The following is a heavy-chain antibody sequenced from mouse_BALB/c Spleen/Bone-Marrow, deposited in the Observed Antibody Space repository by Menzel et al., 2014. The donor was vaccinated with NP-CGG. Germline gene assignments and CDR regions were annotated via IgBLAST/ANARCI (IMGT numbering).Heavy chain of an antibody. V-gene: IGHV7-3*02. J-gene: IGHJ4*01. CDR1: GFTFTAYY. Sequence: EVQRVESGGGLVQPGGSLRLSCTTSGFTFTAYYMSWVRQPPGKALVWLAFIRNKANGYTTEYSASVKGRFTISRDNSQSILYLQMNTLRAEDSATYYGARFPMDYWGQGTSVTVSS. CDR3: ARFPMDY. CDR2: IRNKANGYTT.